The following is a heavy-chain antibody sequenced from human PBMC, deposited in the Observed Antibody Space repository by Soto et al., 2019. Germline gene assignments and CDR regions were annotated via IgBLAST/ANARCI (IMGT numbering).Heavy chain of an antibody. CDR2: SIPIFGTA. D-gene: IGHD3-10*01. V-gene: IGHV1-69*18. CDR3: AIESGLTRGLDV. Sequence: QVQLVQSGAEVKKAGSSVKVSCKASGGTFRSYVITWVRQAPGQGLEWMGRSIPIFGTANYAQKFQGRVTIIADESTSTAYIELSSLRSEDTAVYYCAIESGLTRGLDVWGQGTTVTVSS. CDR1: GGTFRSYV. J-gene: IGHJ6*02.